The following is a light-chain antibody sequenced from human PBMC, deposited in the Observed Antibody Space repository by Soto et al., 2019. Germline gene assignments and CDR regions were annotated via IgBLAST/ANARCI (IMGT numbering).Light chain of an antibody. V-gene: IGKV3-11*01. J-gene: IGKJ4*01. CDR3: QQRSDWPT. CDR2: DAS. CDR1: QSVSSY. Sequence: EIVLTQSPGTLSLSPGERVTLSCRASQSVSSYLAWYQQKGGQAPRLLIYDASNRATGIPARFSGSGSGTDFTLTISRLEPEDFAVYYCQQRSDWPTFGGGTKVEIK.